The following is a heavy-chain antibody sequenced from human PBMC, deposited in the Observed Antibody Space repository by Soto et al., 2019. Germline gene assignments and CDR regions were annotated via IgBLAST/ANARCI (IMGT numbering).Heavy chain of an antibody. D-gene: IGHD3-16*01. Sequence: QITLKESGPTLVKPTQTLTLTCTFSGFSLSSSGVGVAWIRQPPGKALEWLALISWDGDKYYSPSLKNRLSIYKDTSENHVVLTLTNVDPVDTGTYFCAHRPSDYIWGSYPTWGQGTLVTVSS. J-gene: IGHJ5*02. CDR3: AHRPSDYIWGSYPT. CDR1: GFSLSSSGVG. V-gene: IGHV2-5*02. CDR2: ISWDGDK.